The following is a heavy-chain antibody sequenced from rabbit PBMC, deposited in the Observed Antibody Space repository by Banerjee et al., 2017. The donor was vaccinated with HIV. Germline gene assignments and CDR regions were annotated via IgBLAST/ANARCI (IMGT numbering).Heavy chain of an antibody. V-gene: IGHV1S45*01. CDR2: IDTGTGTT. Sequence: QEQLEESGGDLVKPEGSLTLTCTASGFSFSSSYWICWVRQTPGKGLEWIGCIDTGTGTTYYANWAKGRFTISKTSSTTVTLQMTSLTIADTATHFCARSYVASTTTTGLGLWGQGTLVTDS. J-gene: IGHJ6*01. CDR1: GFSFSSSYW. D-gene: IGHD6-1*01. CDR3: ARSYVASTTTTGLGL.